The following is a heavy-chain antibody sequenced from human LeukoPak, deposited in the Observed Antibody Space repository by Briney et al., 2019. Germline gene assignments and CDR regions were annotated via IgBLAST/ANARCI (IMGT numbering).Heavy chain of an antibody. J-gene: IGHJ4*02. CDR1: GFTFSSYW. CDR2: IKKDGSEK. V-gene: IGHV3-7*01. CDR3: ARAAGEMATIRY. Sequence: GGSLRLSCAASGFTFSSYWMSWVRQAPGKGLEWVANIKKDGSEKYYVDAVKGRFTISRDNAKNSLYLQMNSLRAEDTAVYYCARAAGEMATIRYWGQGTLVTVSS. D-gene: IGHD5-24*01.